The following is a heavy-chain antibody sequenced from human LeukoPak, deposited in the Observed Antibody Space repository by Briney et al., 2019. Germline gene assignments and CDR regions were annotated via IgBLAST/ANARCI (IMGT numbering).Heavy chain of an antibody. CDR1: GFIFSHHG. J-gene: IGHJ4*01. V-gene: IGHV3-33*01. Sequence: TGGSLRLSCAASGFIFSHHGMHWVRQAPGQGLEWVAVIWSDGTNRFHADSVKGRFTISRDNSQNTVFLQMDSLRVKDTAIYYCARDAQRGFDYSNSLKYWGHGTLVTVSS. CDR2: IWSDGTNR. CDR3: ARDAQRGFDYSNSLKY. D-gene: IGHD4-11*01.